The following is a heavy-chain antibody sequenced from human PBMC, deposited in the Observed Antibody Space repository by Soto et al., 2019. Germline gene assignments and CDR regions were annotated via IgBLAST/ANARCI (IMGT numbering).Heavy chain of an antibody. V-gene: IGHV5-51*01. CDR3: ARLPGVRGVFDGFNV. CDR2: IYPGDSDT. CDR1: GYSFAGYW. Sequence: GESLKISCNGSGYSFAGYWICWVRQMPWKGLDWMGVIYPGDSDTRYSPSFHGQVTISADKSISTAYLQWSSLKASDTAMYFCARLPGVRGVFDGFNVWGQGTMVTVS. D-gene: IGHD3-10*01. J-gene: IGHJ3*01.